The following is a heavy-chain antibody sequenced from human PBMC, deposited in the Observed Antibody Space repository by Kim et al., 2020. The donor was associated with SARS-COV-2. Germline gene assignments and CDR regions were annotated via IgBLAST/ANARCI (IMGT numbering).Heavy chain of an antibody. D-gene: IGHD2-21*02. Sequence: GGSLRLSCAASGFTFSSYAMHWVRQAPGKGLEWVAVISYDGSNKYYADSVKGRFTISRDNSKNTLYLQMNSLRAEDTAVYYCARWHVVVTASFDYWGQGTLVTVSS. CDR3: ARWHVVVTASFDY. CDR1: GFTFSSYA. J-gene: IGHJ4*02. CDR2: ISYDGSNK. V-gene: IGHV3-30*04.